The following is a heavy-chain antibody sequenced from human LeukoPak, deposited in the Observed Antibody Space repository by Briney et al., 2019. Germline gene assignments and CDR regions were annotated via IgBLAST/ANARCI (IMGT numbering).Heavy chain of an antibody. J-gene: IGHJ6*02. CDR3: AKDLGGDYDSSGYYPHYYYYGMDV. Sequence: GGSLRLSCAASGFTFSDYYMSWIRQAPGKGLEWVSYISSSGSIIYYADSVKGRFTISRDNSKNTLYLQMNSLRAEDTAVYYCAKDLGGDYDSSGYYPHYYYYGMDVWGQGTTVTVSS. CDR1: GFTFSDYY. CDR2: ISSSGSII. V-gene: IGHV3-11*04. D-gene: IGHD3-22*01.